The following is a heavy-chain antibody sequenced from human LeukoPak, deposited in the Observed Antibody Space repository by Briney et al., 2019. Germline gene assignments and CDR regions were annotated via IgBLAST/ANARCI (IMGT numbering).Heavy chain of an antibody. V-gene: IGHV3-21*01. CDR2: ISSSSYI. J-gene: IGHJ4*02. CDR1: GFTFSSYS. Sequence: GGSLRLSCAASGFTFSSYSMNWVRQAPGKGLEWVSSISSSSYIYYADSVKGRFTISRDNAKNSLYLQMNSLRAEDTAVYYCARGFAAAGALDYWGQGTLVTVSA. D-gene: IGHD6-13*01. CDR3: ARGFAAAGALDY.